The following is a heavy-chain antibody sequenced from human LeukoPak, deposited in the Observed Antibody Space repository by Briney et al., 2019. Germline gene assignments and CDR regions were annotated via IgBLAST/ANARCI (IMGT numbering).Heavy chain of an antibody. Sequence: SETLSLTCTVSGGSISSYYWSWIRQPPGKALEWSGYIYYSGSTNYNPSLKSRVTISVDTSKNQFSLKPSSVTAADTAVYYCARGDMRGGRAYYYYYYMDVWGKGTTVTVSS. D-gene: IGHD3-10*01. CDR3: ARGDMRGGRAYYYYYYMDV. CDR1: GGSISSYY. CDR2: IYYSGST. J-gene: IGHJ6*03. V-gene: IGHV4-59*01.